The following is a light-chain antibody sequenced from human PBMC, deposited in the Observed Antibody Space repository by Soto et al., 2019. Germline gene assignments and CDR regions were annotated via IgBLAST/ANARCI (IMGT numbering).Light chain of an antibody. CDR1: SSNIGAGYD. V-gene: IGLV1-40*01. CDR3: QSYDSSLSDSRV. Sequence: QAVVTQPPSVSGAPGQRVTISCTGSSSNIGAGYDVHWYQQLPGTAPKLLLYGNINRPSGVPDRFSGSKSGTSASLAITGLQAEDEADYYCQSYDSSLSDSRVFGGGTKLTVL. J-gene: IGLJ2*01. CDR2: GNI.